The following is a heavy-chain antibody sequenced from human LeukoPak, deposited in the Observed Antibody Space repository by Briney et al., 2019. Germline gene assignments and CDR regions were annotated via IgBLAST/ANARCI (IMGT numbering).Heavy chain of an antibody. CDR3: AKSSGWLFDY. J-gene: IGHJ4*02. V-gene: IGHV3-48*01. CDR2: ISSSSSTI. D-gene: IGHD6-19*01. Sequence: GGSLRLSCAASGFTFNSCSMNWVRQAPGKGLDWVSYISSSSSTIYSADSVKGRFTISRDNSKNTLYLQMNSLRAEDTAVYYCAKSSGWLFDYWSQGTLVTVSS. CDR1: GFTFNSCS.